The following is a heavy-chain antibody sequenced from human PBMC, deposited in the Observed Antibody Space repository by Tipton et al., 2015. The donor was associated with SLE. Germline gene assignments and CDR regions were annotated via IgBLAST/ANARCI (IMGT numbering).Heavy chain of an antibody. CDR3: ASLICGGVCSPAQVGND. Sequence: SLRLSCAASGFAFSNYAMSWVRQGPGKGLEWVSGISSSVGNTYYADSVGGRFTISRANPKNTQYLQMNRLRAEDTAVYYCASLICGGVCSPAQVGNDWGQGTLVIVSS. CDR2: ISSSVGNT. J-gene: IGHJ1*01. CDR1: GFAFSNYA. V-gene: IGHV3-23*01. D-gene: IGHD2-21*01.